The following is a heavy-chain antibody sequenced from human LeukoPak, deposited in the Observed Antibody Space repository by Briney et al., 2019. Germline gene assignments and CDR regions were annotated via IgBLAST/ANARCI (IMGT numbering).Heavy chain of an antibody. D-gene: IGHD4-17*01. Sequence: PSETLSLTCTVSGGSVSSGSYYWSWIRQPPGKGLEWIGYIYYSGSTSYNPSLKSRVTISVDTSKNQFSLKLSSVTAADTAVYYCARVSGVDYGDSYFDYWGQGTLVTVSS. CDR1: GGSVSSGSYY. J-gene: IGHJ4*02. V-gene: IGHV4-61*01. CDR3: ARVSGVDYGDSYFDY. CDR2: IYYSGST.